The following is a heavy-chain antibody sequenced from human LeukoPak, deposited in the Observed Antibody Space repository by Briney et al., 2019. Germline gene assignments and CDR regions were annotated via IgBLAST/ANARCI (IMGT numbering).Heavy chain of an antibody. CDR2: FYHSGST. CDR3: ARVVSSSSRYFDY. CDR1: GYSISSYYY. D-gene: IGHD6-6*01. J-gene: IGHJ4*02. Sequence: PSETLSLTCAVSGYSISSYYYWGGIRQPPGRGLEWIGSFYHSGSTYYNPSLKSRVTISVDTSKNQFSLKLSSVTAADTAVYYCARVVSSSSRYFDYWGQGILVTVSS. V-gene: IGHV4-38-2*01.